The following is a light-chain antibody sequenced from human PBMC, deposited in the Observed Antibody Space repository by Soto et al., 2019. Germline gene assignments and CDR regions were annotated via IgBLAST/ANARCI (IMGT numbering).Light chain of an antibody. CDR3: QQSSNWPLT. V-gene: IGKV3-11*01. CDR1: QSVSSY. CDR2: DAS. Sequence: EIVLTQTPATRSLSPGERATLSCRASQSVSSYLAWYQQKPGQAPRLLIYDASNRATGIPARFSGSGSGTDFTLTISSLEPADFAVYYCQQSSNWPLTFGGGTKVEIK. J-gene: IGKJ4*01.